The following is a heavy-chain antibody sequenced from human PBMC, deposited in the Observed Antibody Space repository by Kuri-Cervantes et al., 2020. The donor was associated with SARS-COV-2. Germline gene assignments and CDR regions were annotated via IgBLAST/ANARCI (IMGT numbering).Heavy chain of an antibody. CDR1: GFTFSSYA. V-gene: IGHV3-23*01. CDR3: AREDYYGSGKRYYYYYMDV. J-gene: IGHJ6*03. Sequence: GGSLRLSCAASGFTFSSYAMSWVRQAPGKGLEWVSAISGSGGSTYYADSVKGRFTISRDNSKNTLYLQMNSLRAEDTAVYYCAREDYYGSGKRYYYYYMDVWGKGTTVTVSS. CDR2: ISGSGGST. D-gene: IGHD3-10*01.